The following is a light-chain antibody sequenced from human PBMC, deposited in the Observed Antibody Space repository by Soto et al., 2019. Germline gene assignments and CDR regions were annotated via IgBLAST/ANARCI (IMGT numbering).Light chain of an antibody. V-gene: IGLV2-14*01. J-gene: IGLJ2*01. CDR2: EVS. Sequence: QSVLTQPASVSGSPGQSITISCTGTSSDVGNYNYVSWYQQHPGKAPKLMIYEVSTRPSGVSNRFSGSKSGNTASLTISGLQAEDEADYYCSSHTTRTDVVFGGGTKLTVL. CDR1: SSDVGNYNY. CDR3: SSHTTRTDVV.